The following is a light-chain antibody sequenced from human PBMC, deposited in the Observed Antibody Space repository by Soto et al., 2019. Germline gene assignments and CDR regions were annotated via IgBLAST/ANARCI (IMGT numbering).Light chain of an antibody. Sequence: QSVLTQPPSASESPGQSVTISCTGTSSDVGSYNYVSWYQQHLGKAPKLMIYEVTKRPSGVPDRFSGSKSGNTASLTVSGLQADDEADYYCSSYAGSNNKVFGTGTKVTVL. CDR1: SSDVGSYNY. J-gene: IGLJ1*01. CDR3: SSYAGSNNKV. CDR2: EVT. V-gene: IGLV2-8*01.